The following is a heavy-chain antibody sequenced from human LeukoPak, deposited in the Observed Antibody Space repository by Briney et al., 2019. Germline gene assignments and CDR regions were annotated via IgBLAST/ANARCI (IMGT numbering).Heavy chain of an antibody. CDR2: ISGGGGNT. V-gene: IGHV3-23*01. J-gene: IGHJ4*02. CDR1: GFTFTNYA. Sequence: GGSLRLSCAASGFTFTNYAMSWVCQAPGQGLEWVSVISGGGGNTYYADSVKGRFTISRDNPKNTLYLQLHSLRAEDTAVYYCAKGVVGASSAAAAGYFENWGQGALVTVSS. D-gene: IGHD1-26*01. CDR3: AKGVVGASSAAAAGYFEN.